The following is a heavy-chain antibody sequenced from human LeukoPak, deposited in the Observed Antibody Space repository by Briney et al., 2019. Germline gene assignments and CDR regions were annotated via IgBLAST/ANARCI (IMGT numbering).Heavy chain of an antibody. CDR3: ARKAAEDYGGTYYFDY. CDR1: GFTFSSYS. Sequence: GSLRLSCAASGFTFSSYSMNWVRQAPGKGLEWVSSISSSSSYIYYADSVKGRFTISRDNSKNTLYLQMNSLRAEDTAVYYCARKAAEDYGGTYYFDYWGQGTLVTVSS. J-gene: IGHJ4*02. CDR2: ISSSSSYI. V-gene: IGHV3-21*01. D-gene: IGHD4-23*01.